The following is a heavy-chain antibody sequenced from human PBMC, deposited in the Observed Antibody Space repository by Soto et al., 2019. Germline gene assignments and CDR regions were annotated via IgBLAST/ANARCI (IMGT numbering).Heavy chain of an antibody. V-gene: IGHV1-46*01. CDR2: INPSGGST. CDR1: GYTFTSYY. D-gene: IGHD2-2*01. Sequence: QVQLVQSGAEVKKPGASVKVSCKASGYTFTSYYMHWVRQAPGQGLEWMGIINPSGGSTSYAQQCRGRVTMTRDTSTSTVYMELSSLLSEDTAVYYCARDGCISSTCAGGGTWFDPWGQGTPVTVSS. CDR3: ARDGCISSTCAGGGTWFDP. J-gene: IGHJ5*02.